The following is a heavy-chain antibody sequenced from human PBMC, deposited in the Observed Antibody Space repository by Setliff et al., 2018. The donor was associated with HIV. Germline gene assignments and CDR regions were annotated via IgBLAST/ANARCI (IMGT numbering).Heavy chain of an antibody. Sequence: GGSLRLSCAASGFTFSDYYMSWIRQAPGKGLEWVSYISSRGSTIYYADSVKGRFTISRDNAKNSLYLQMNTLRAEDTAVYYCARGNIAAGAPFDYWGQGTLVTVSS. V-gene: IGHV3-11*04. CDR3: ARGNIAAGAPFDY. CDR2: ISSRGSTI. CDR1: GFTFSDYY. J-gene: IGHJ4*02. D-gene: IGHD6-13*01.